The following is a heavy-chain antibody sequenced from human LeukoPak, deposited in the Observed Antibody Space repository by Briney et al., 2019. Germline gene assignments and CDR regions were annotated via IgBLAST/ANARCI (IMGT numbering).Heavy chain of an antibody. V-gene: IGHV4-39*01. J-gene: IGHJ6*03. CDR1: GGSISSSSYY. CDR3: ASTNYSSSWSYYYYYYMDV. CDR2: IYYSGST. Sequence: PSETLSLTCTVSGGSISSSSYYWGWIRQPPGKGLEWIGSIYYSGSTYYNPSLKSRVTISVDTSKNQFSLKLSSVTAADTAVYYCASTNYSSSWSYYYYYYMDVWGKGTTVTISS. D-gene: IGHD6-13*01.